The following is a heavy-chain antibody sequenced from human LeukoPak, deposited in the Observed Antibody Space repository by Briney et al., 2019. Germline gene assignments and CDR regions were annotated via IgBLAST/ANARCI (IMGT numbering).Heavy chain of an antibody. CDR2: IRYDGSNK. CDR1: GFTFSSYG. V-gene: IGHV3-30*02. J-gene: IGHJ4*02. CDR3: AKDRGSYYPHFDY. D-gene: IGHD1-26*01. Sequence: GGSLRLSCAASGFTFSSYGMHWVRQAPGKGLEWVAFIRYDGSNKYYADSVKGRFTISRDNSKNTLYLQMNSLRAEDTAVYYCAKDRGSYYPHFDYWGQGTLVTVSS.